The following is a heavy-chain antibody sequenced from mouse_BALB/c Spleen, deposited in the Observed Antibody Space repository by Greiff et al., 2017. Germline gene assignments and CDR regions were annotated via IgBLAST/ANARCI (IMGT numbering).Heavy chain of an antibody. Sequence: VQVVESGPGLVAPSQCLSITCTASGFSLTSYGVHWVRQPPGKGLEWLGVIWAGGSTNYISALMSRLSISKDNSKSQVFLKMNSLQTDDTAMYFCARDGYDCNSMDYWGQGTSVTVSS. V-gene: IGHV2-9*02. CDR2: IWAGGST. CDR3: ARDGYDCNSMDY. J-gene: IGHJ4*01. D-gene: IGHD2-2*01. CDR1: GFSLTSYG.